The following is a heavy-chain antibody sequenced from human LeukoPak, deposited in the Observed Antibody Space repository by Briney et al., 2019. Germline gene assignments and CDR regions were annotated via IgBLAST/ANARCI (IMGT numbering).Heavy chain of an antibody. CDR2: ISSSGSTI. J-gene: IGHJ4*02. CDR1: GFTFSVYY. D-gene: IGHD2-15*01. CDR3: AKGEYCSGGSCYYFDY. V-gene: IGHV3-11*01. Sequence: PGGSLRLSCAASGFTFSVYYMSWIREAPGKGLEWGSYISSSGSTIYYADSVKGRFTISRDNARNTLYLQMNSLRAEDTAVYYCAKGEYCSGGSCYYFDYWGQGTLVTVSS.